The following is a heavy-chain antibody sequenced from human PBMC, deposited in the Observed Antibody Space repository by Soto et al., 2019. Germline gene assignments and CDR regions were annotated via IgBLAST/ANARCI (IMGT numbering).Heavy chain of an antibody. CDR3: ARDSYTRY. CDR2: IYNDGST. D-gene: IGHD4-4*01. V-gene: IGHV3-66*01. J-gene: IGHJ4*02. CDR1: GFIVSTSY. Sequence: PGGSLRLSCAASGFIVSTSYMSWVRQAPGKGLEWVSIIYNDGSTYYADSVKGRFTVSRDDSKNTLYLEILSLRAEDTAVYYCARDSYTRYWGQGTLVPVSS.